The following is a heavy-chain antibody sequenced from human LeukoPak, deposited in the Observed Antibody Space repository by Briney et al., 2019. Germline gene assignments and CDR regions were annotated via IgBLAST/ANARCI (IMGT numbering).Heavy chain of an antibody. CDR3: ARDSPTKSELELDYAFDI. J-gene: IGHJ3*02. CDR2: IYTSGST. D-gene: IGHD1-7*01. Sequence: SETLSLTCTVSGGSISSYYWSWIRQPAGKGLEWIGRIYTSGSTNYNPSLKSRVTMSVDTSKNQFSLKLSFVTAAGTAVYYCARDSPTKSELELDYAFDIWGQGTMVTVSS. V-gene: IGHV4-4*07. CDR1: GGSISSYY.